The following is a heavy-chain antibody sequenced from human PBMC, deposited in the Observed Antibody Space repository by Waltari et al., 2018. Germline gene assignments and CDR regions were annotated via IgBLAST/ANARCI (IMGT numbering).Heavy chain of an antibody. CDR1: GFTFISSW. V-gene: IGHV3-74*01. D-gene: IGHD3-22*01. J-gene: IGHJ4*02. CDR2: INGDGSST. CDR3: ARVGYYAEMPTLDY. Sequence: EVQLAESGGDLVQPGGSLRLSCVASGFTFISSWLHWVRQCPGKGLGGVERINGDGSSTAYADSVKGRFTISRDNAKNTLSLQLNSLRVEDTAVYYCARVGYYAEMPTLDYWGQGTRVSVSS.